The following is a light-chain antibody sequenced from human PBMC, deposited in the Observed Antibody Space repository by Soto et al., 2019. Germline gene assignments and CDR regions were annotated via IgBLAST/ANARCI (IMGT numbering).Light chain of an antibody. V-gene: IGLV1-40*01. CDR2: GNS. CDR1: SSNIGAGYD. J-gene: IGLJ3*02. Sequence: QSVLTQPPSVSGAPGQRVTISCTGSSSNIGAGYDVHWYQQLPGTAPKLLIYGNSNRPSGVPDRFSGSKSGTSASLAITGLQAEDAADYYCQSYASSLRGYVVFGGGTKLTVL. CDR3: QSYASSLRGYVV.